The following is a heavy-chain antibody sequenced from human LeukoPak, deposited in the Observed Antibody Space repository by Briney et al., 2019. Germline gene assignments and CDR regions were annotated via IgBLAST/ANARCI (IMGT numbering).Heavy chain of an antibody. D-gene: IGHD2/OR15-2a*01. V-gene: IGHV1-46*01. CDR2: IMPSTGST. Sequence: ASVTVSCKSSGYTFTIYNFYWVWDAPGQGLGWMVIIMPSTGSTRYEQKFQGRLTMTRDTSTSTVYMELSSLRSEDTAVYYCARDLDGCTLYGDWGQVPLVTVS. CDR1: GYTFTIYN. CDR3: ARDLDGCTLYGD. J-gene: IGHJ4*02.